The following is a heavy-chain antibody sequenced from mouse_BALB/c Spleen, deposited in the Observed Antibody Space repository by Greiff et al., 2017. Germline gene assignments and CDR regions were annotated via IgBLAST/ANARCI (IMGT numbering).Heavy chain of an antibody. CDR3: TRWELMNTTSAMDY. Sequence: QVQLQQPGAELVKPGASVKMSCKASGYTFTSYWMHWVKQRPGQGLEWIGTIDPSDSYTSYNQKFKGKATLTVDTSSSTAYMQLSSLTSEDSAVYYCTRWELMNTTSAMDYWGQGTTVTVSS. V-gene: IGHV1S127*01. J-gene: IGHJ4*01. CDR1: GYTFTSYW. CDR2: IDPSDSYT. D-gene: IGHD2-4*01.